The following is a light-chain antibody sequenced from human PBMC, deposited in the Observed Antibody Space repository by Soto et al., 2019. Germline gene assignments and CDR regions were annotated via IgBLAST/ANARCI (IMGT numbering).Light chain of an antibody. CDR3: QQYNAYSRT. J-gene: IGKJ1*01. Sequence: DIQMTQSPSTLSASVGDRVTITCRASQSISDSLAWYQQKPGKAPDLLISDVSSLEGGVPSRFSGCRSGTEFTLTISGMQPDDVATYCGQQYNAYSRTFGRGTKVESK. V-gene: IGKV1-5*01. CDR1: QSISDS. CDR2: DVS.